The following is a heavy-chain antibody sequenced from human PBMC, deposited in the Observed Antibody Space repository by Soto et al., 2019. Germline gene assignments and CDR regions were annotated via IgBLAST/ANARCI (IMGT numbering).Heavy chain of an antibody. V-gene: IGHV1-18*01. J-gene: IGHJ6*02. CDR2: ISVYQGNT. CDR3: ARDGNRRASGPLGLTTTYYYYGMDV. D-gene: IGHD3-16*01. CDR1: GYTFVNYG. Sequence: QVRLVQSGAEVKKPGASVKVSCQASGYTFVNYGISWVRQAPGQGLEWMGWISVYQGNTNYAQNLKGRVTMTTDTSTSTAYMELRSLRSDDTAVYYCARDGNRRASGPLGLTTTYYYYGMDVWGQGTTVTVSS.